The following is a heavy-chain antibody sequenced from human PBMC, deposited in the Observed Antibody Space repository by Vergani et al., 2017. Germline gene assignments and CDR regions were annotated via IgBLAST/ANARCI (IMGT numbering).Heavy chain of an antibody. J-gene: IGHJ5*02. Sequence: EVQLVESGGGLVQPGGSLRLSCAASGFTFSSYWMSWVRQAPGKGLEWVANIKQDGSGKYYVDSVKGRFTISRDNAKTSLYLQMNSLRAEDTGVYYWAKGGSGGNLWGQGTLVTVSS. CDR3: AKGGSGGNL. CDR1: GFTFSSYW. CDR2: IKQDGSGK. D-gene: IGHD2-15*01. V-gene: IGHV3-7*01.